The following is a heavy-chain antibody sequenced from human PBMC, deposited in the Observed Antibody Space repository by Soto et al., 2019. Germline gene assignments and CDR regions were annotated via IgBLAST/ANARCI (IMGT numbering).Heavy chain of an antibody. V-gene: IGHV3-74*01. J-gene: IGHJ4*02. D-gene: IGHD6-19*01. CDR1: GFTFSGYW. Sequence: PGGSLRLSCAASGFTFSGYWMHWVRQAPGKGLVWVSRVNSDGRSTIYADSVKGRFTISRDNAKNTLYLQMNSLRAEDTAVYYCAREGSGWYHFDYWGQGTLVTVSS. CDR3: AREGSGWYHFDY. CDR2: VNSDGRST.